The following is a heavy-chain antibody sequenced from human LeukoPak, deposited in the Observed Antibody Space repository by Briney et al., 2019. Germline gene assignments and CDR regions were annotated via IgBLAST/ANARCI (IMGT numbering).Heavy chain of an antibody. CDR2: INHSGST. CDR3: ARKTRYCSTGRCNWDA. D-gene: IGHD2-15*01. CDR1: GGSFSGYY. Sequence: SETLSLTCAVYGGSFSGYYWSWIRQPPGEGLEWSGEINHSGSTNYNPSLESRVSISEDSPTNHYSLRLTSVTATDTAVYFCARKTRYCSTGRCNWDAWGQGILVTASS. J-gene: IGHJ5*02. V-gene: IGHV4-34*01.